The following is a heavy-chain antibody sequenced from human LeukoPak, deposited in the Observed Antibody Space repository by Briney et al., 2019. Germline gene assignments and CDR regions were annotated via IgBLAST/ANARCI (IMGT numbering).Heavy chain of an antibody. CDR3: VKGGQWLITN. V-gene: IGHV3-43*02. Sequence: GGSLRLSCAASGFTFDGYVMHWVRQPPGKGLEWVSLISGDGTVTYYVDSVKGRFTISRDNSKNSLYLQMNSLISEDTAVYFCVKGGQWLITNWGQGTPVTVSS. J-gene: IGHJ4*02. D-gene: IGHD6-19*01. CDR2: ISGDGTVT. CDR1: GFTFDGYV.